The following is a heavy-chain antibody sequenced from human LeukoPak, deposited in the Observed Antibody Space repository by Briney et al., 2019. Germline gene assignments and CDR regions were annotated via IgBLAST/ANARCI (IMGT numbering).Heavy chain of an antibody. CDR2: IYYSGRT. J-gene: IGHJ3*02. CDR3: AREYCGGDCYSAGAFDI. D-gene: IGHD2-21*02. Sequence: PSETLSLTCTVSGGSISSGGYYWSWIRQHPGKGLEWIVYIYYSGRTYYNPSLKSRVTISVDTSKNQFSLKLSSVTAADTAVYYCAREYCGGDCYSAGAFDIWGQGTMVTVSS. V-gene: IGHV4-31*03. CDR1: GGSISSGGYY.